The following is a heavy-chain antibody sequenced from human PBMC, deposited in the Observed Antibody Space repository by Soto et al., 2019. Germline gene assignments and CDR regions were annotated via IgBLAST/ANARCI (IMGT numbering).Heavy chain of an antibody. CDR2: IYYSGST. CDR3: ARQDFRIYYYYGMDV. D-gene: IGHD2-15*01. Sequence: SETLSLTCTVSGGSISSSSYYWGWIRQPPGKGLEWIGSIYYSGSTYYNPSLKSRVTISVDTSKNQFSLKLSSVTAADTAVYYCARQDFRIYYYYGMDVWGQGTTVTVSS. J-gene: IGHJ6*02. V-gene: IGHV4-39*01. CDR1: GGSISSSSYY.